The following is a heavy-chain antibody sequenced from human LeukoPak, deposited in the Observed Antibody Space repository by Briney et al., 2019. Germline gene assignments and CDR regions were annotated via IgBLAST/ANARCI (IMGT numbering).Heavy chain of an antibody. CDR3: ARGEIPGDSDWYFDL. J-gene: IGHJ2*01. CDR1: GFTFSGHD. CDR2: IGTAGET. Sequence: GGSLRLSCAASGFTFSGHDMHWVRQTPGKGLEWVSAIGTAGETYYPGSVEGRFTISRENAKNSLYLQMNSLGAGDTAVYYCARGEIPGDSDWYFDLWGRGTLVTVSS. D-gene: IGHD7-27*01. V-gene: IGHV3-13*01.